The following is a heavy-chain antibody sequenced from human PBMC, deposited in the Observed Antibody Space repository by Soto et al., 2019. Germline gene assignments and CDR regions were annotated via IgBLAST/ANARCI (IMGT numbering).Heavy chain of an antibody. CDR2: ISNDGSNK. CDR1: GFTFSSYA. J-gene: IGHJ4*02. CDR3: ARDPKGGVAGAGTLDY. D-gene: IGHD6-19*01. V-gene: IGHV3-30-3*01. Sequence: QVQLVESGGGVVQPGRSLRLSCAASGFTFSSYAMHWVRQAPGKGLEWVAVISNDGSNKYYADSVKGRFTISRDNSKNPLYLQMKSLRGEDTAMYYCARDPKGGVAGAGTLDYWGQGTLATVSS.